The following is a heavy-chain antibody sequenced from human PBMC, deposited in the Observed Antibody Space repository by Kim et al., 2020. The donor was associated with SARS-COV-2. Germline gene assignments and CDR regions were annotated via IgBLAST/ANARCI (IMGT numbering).Heavy chain of an antibody. D-gene: IGHD2-21*02. CDR1: GFTFSDYY. Sequence: GGSLRLSCAASGFTFSDYYMSWIRQAPGKGLEWVSYISSSSSYTNYADSVKGRFTISRDNAKNSLYLQMNSLRAEDTAVYYCARGYCGGDCYSGSWYFDLWGRGTLVTVSS. V-gene: IGHV3-11*06. J-gene: IGHJ2*01. CDR3: ARGYCGGDCYSGSWYFDL. CDR2: ISSSSSYT.